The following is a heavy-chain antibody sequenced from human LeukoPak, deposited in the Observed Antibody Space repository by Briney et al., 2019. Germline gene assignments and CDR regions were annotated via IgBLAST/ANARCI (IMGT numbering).Heavy chain of an antibody. J-gene: IGHJ4*02. Sequence: AGGSLRLSCAASGFTFSSYSMNWVRQAPGKGLEWVSSISSSSSYIYYADSVKGRFTLSRDNAKNSLYLQMNSLRAEDTAVYCCARRTQIDYWGQGTLVTVSS. CDR3: ARRTQIDY. D-gene: IGHD3/OR15-3a*01. CDR1: GFTFSSYS. CDR2: ISSSSSYI. V-gene: IGHV3-21*01.